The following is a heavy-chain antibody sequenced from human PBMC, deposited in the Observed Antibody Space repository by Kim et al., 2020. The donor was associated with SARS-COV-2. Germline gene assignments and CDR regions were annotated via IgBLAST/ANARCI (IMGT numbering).Heavy chain of an antibody. CDR3: ASRLHCSGGSCYLDY. CDR2: IYHSGST. CDR1: GGSISSSNW. Sequence: SETLSLTCAVSGGSISSSNWWCWVRQPPGKGLEWIGEIYHSGSTNYNPSLKSRVTISVDKSKNQFSLKLSSVTAADTAVYYCASRLHCSGGSCYLDYWGQGTLVTVSS. V-gene: IGHV4-4*02. D-gene: IGHD2-15*01. J-gene: IGHJ4*02.